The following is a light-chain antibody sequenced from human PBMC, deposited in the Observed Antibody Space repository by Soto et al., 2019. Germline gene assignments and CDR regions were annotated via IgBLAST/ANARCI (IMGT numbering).Light chain of an antibody. J-gene: IGLJ1*01. Sequence: QSVLTQPPSVSAAPGQRVTISCSGSSSNIGGNSVSWYQQLPGTAPKLLIYDDDKRPSGIPDRFSGSKSGTSATLGITGFQTGDEADYYCGSWDSSLSAYVFGTGTRSPS. CDR3: GSWDSSLSAYV. CDR2: DDD. CDR1: SSNIGGNS. V-gene: IGLV1-51*01.